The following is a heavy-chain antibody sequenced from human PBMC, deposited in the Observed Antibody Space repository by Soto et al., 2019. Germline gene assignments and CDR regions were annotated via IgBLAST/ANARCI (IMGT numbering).Heavy chain of an antibody. CDR2: IYYSGST. D-gene: IGHD3-9*01. Sequence: SETLSLTCTVSGGSISSGGYYWSWIRQHPGKGLEWIGYIYYSGSTYYNPSLKSRVTISVDTSKNQFSLKLSSVTAADPAVYYCARDSPTIFSAFDIWGQGTMVTVS. CDR1: GGSISSGGYY. V-gene: IGHV4-31*03. CDR3: ARDSPTIFSAFDI. J-gene: IGHJ3*02.